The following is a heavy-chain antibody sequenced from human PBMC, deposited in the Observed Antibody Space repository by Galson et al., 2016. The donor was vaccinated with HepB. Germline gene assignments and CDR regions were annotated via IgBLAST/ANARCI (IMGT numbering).Heavy chain of an antibody. J-gene: IGHJ4*02. CDR3: VMPYSSKWYY. D-gene: IGHD4-11*01. CDR2: IYSSGSI. CDR1: GGSISSDTHY. V-gene: IGHV4-39*07. Sequence: SETLSLTCTVSGGSISSDTHYWGWIRQSPGKGLEWIGSIYSSGSIYSNPSLKIRVTMSVDTSENKFSLRLNSVTDADTGVYYCVMPYSSKWYYWGLGTLVTVSS.